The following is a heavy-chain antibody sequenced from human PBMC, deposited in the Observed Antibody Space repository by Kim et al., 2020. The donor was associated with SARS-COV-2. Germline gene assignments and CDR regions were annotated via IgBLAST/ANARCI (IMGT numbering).Heavy chain of an antibody. V-gene: IGHV3-7*01. Sequence: GGSLRLSCAASGLTFSSYWMTWVRQPPGKGLEWVANIKQDGSEKNYVDSVKGRFTISRDNAKNSLYLQMNSLRAEDTAVYYCAGRSRTLLGIDSYWGQGTLVTVFS. CDR1: GLTFSSYW. CDR2: IKQDGSEK. D-gene: IGHD7-27*01. CDR3: AGRSRTLLGIDSY. J-gene: IGHJ4*02.